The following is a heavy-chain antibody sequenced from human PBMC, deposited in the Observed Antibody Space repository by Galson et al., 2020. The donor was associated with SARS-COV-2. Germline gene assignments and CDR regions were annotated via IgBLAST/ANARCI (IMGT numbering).Heavy chain of an antibody. J-gene: IGHJ3*01. D-gene: IGHD3-10*01. CDR1: GFSFSKSGVG. CDR3: AHRRTMVRGGDVFDF. Sequence: KMSGLTVVNPTQTLTQTYSFSGFSFSKSGVGVGWIRQTPGKALEWLTLIYWDDDKRYSPSLKSRLTITKDTSKNQVVLTMTNMDPVDTATYYCAHRRTMVRGGDVFDFWGQGTMVTVSS. V-gene: IGHV2-5*02. CDR2: IYWDDDK.